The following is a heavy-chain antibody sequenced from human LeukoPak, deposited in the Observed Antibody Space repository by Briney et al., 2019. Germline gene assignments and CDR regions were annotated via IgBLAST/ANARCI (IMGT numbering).Heavy chain of an antibody. D-gene: IGHD2-21*02. Sequence: AAKVSCKASGGTFSSYAISWEGQAPGQGLEWMGGIIPIFGTANYAQKFQGKVTITADKSTSTAYMELSSLRSEDTAVYYCARQPHIVAVTANRKAFDIWGQGTMVTVSS. CDR1: GGTFSSYA. J-gene: IGHJ3*02. CDR3: ARQPHIVAVTANRKAFDI. CDR2: IIPIFGTA. V-gene: IGHV1-69*06.